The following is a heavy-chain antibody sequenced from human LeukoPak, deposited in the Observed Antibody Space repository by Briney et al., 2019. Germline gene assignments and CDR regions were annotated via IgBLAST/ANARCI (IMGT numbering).Heavy chain of an antibody. CDR1: GYTFTSYY. V-gene: IGHV1-46*01. J-gene: IGHJ4*02. D-gene: IGHD1-26*01. CDR3: ARVRGEPNFDY. CDR2: INPNGRSR. Sequence: ASVKVSCKASGYTFTSYYMHWVRQAPGQGLEWMGIINPNGRSRSYAQKFQDRVTMTRDTSTSTVYMELSSLRSEDTAVYYCARVRGEPNFDYWGQGTLVTVSS.